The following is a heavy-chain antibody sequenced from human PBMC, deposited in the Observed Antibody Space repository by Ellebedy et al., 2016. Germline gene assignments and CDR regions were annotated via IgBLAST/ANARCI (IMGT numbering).Heavy chain of an antibody. D-gene: IGHD4-17*01. J-gene: IGHJ6*02. CDR1: GYSISSGYY. Sequence: SETLSLTXTVSGYSISSGYYWGWIRQPPGKGLEWIGSIYHSGSTYYNPSLKSRVTISVDTSKNQFSLKLSSVTAADTAVYYCASPTPAGTVTTPYYYGMDVWGQGTTVTVSS. CDR2: IYHSGST. CDR3: ASPTPAGTVTTPYYYGMDV. V-gene: IGHV4-38-2*02.